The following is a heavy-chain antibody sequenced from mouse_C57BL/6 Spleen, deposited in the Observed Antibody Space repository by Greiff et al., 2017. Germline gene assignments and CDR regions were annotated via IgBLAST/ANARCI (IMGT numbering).Heavy chain of an antibody. CDR2: IYPGSGST. V-gene: IGHV1-55*01. CDR1: GYTFTSYW. J-gene: IGHJ3*01. D-gene: IGHD2-4*01. CDR3: ARSGYDYDWFAD. Sequence: QVQLQQPGAELVKPGASVKMSCKASGYTFTSYWITWVKQRPGQGLEWIGDIYPGSGSTNYNEKFKSKATLTVDTSSSTAYMQRSSLTSEDSAVYYCARSGYDYDWFADWGQGTLVTVAA.